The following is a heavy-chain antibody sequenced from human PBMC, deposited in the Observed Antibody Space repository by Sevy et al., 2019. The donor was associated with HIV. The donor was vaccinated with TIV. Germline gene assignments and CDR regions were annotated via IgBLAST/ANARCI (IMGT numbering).Heavy chain of an antibody. CDR1: GFTFSTYA. CDR2: ISYDGDTK. CDR3: AMDDGYTVNWYPCY. V-gene: IGHV3-30*04. D-gene: IGHD3-16*01. Sequence: GGSLRLSCAASGFTFSTYAMHWVRQAPGKGLEWVAVISYDGDTKYYADSVKGRFTISRDKPKNTLYVQMNSLRPEDTAVYYCAMDDGYTVNWYPCYCCQGTLVTVSS. J-gene: IGHJ4*02.